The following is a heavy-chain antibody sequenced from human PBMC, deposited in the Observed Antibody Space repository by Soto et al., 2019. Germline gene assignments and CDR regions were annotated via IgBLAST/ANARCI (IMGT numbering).Heavy chain of an antibody. CDR3: ARDSRQRWLQFYYYYGMDV. J-gene: IGHJ6*02. Sequence: QVQLVQSGAEVKKPGSSVKVSCKASGGTFSSYAISWVRQAPGQGLEWMGGIIPIFDTANYAQKFQGRVTITADESTSTAYMERSSLRSEDTAVYYCARDSRQRWLQFYYYYGMDVWGQGTTVTVSS. D-gene: IGHD5-12*01. CDR1: GGTFSSYA. CDR2: IIPIFDTA. V-gene: IGHV1-69*12.